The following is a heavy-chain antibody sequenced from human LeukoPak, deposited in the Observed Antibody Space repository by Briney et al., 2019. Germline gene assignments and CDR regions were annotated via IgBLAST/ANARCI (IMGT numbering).Heavy chain of an antibody. V-gene: IGHV3-23*01. D-gene: IGHD1-26*01. J-gene: IGHJ4*02. CDR1: GFTFSSYA. CDR2: ISGSGGST. CDR3: AKDLIWYSGSYELDY. Sequence: GGSLRLSCAASGFTFSSYAMSWVRQAPGKGLEWVSAISGSGGSTYYADSVKGRFTISRDNSKNTLYLQMNSLRVEDTAVYYCAKDLIWYSGSYELDYWGQGTLVTVSS.